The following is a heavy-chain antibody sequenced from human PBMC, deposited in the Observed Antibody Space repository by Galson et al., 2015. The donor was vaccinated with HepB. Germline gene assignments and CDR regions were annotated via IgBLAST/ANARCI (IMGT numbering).Heavy chain of an antibody. V-gene: IGHV1-69*10. CDR2: IIPSGGYT. CDR3: ASGYSARGNNFPAPFDY. J-gene: IGHJ4*02. Sequence: SVKVSCKASGGTFSSYAISWVRQAPGQGLEWMGGIIPSGGYTSYAQKFQGRVTMTRDTSTSTVYMELSSLRSEDTAVYYCASGYSARGNNFPAPFDYWGQGTLVTVSS. D-gene: IGHD1-1*01. CDR1: GGTFSSYA.